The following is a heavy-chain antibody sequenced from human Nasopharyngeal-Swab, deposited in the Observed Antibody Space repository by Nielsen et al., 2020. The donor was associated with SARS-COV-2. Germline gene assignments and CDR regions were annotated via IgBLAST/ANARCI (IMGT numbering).Heavy chain of an antibody. CDR3: ASSYSSSSLYYYMDV. CDR1: GYSFTSYW. Sequence: GESLKISCKGSGYSFTSYWISWVRQMPGKGLEWMGRIDPSDSYTNYSPSFQGHVTISADKSISTAYLQWSSLKASDTAMYSCASSYSSSSLYYYMDVWGKGTTVTVSS. CDR2: IDPSDSYT. J-gene: IGHJ6*03. V-gene: IGHV5-10-1*01. D-gene: IGHD6-6*01.